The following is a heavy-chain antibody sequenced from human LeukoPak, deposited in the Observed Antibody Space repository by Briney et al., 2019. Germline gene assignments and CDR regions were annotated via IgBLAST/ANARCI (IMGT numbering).Heavy chain of an antibody. D-gene: IGHD4/OR15-4a*01. Sequence: ASVKVSCKASGYTFSDYFMHWVRQAPGQGLEWMGWINPKTGGTTYAQKCQGRVTMTRDMSITTAYMDLSRLRSDDTAVYYCTRAFEYGWFDPWGQGTLVIVSS. V-gene: IGHV1-2*02. CDR3: TRAFEYGWFDP. CDR2: INPKTGGT. CDR1: GYTFSDYF. J-gene: IGHJ5*02.